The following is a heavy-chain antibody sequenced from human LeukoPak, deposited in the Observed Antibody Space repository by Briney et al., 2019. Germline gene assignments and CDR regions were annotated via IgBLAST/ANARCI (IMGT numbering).Heavy chain of an antibody. CDR3: ASHKRSDFWSGHDAFDI. J-gene: IGHJ3*02. Sequence: SETLSLTCTVSGGSISGFYWTWIRQPPGKGLEWIGYIYYSGSTNYNPSLKSRVTISIDTSKNQFSLKLSSVPAADTAVYYCASHKRSDFWSGHDAFDIWGQGTMVTVSS. CDR2: IYYSGST. V-gene: IGHV4-59*08. CDR1: GGSISGFY. D-gene: IGHD3-3*01.